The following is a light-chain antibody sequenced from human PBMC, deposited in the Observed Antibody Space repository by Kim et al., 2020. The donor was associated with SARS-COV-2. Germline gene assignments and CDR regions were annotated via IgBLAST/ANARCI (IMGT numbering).Light chain of an antibody. CDR2: DAS. Sequence: SPGERATLSCRASQSVNSYVAWYQQKPGQAPRLLIDDASNRATGIPPRFSGSGSGTDFTLTISSLEPEDFAVYYCQQRDNWPPITFGQGTRLEIK. J-gene: IGKJ5*01. CDR3: QQRDNWPPIT. V-gene: IGKV3-11*01. CDR1: QSVNSY.